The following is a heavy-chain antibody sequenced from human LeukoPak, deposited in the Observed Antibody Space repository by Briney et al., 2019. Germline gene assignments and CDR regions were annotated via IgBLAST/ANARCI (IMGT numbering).Heavy chain of an antibody. V-gene: IGHV3-9*01. J-gene: IGHJ3*02. CDR2: ISWNSGSI. CDR3: AKDPFDI. CDR1: GFTFSSYW. Sequence: GGSLRLSCAASGFTFSSYWMHWVRQAPGKGLEWVSGISWNSGSIGYADSVKGRFTISRDNAKNSLYLQMNSLRAEDTALYYCAKDPFDIWGQGTMVTVSS.